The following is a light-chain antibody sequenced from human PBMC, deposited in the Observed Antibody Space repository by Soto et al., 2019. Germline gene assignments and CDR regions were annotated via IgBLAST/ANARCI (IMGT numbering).Light chain of an antibody. Sequence: EIVMTQSPATLSVSPGERATLSCRASQSVSSNLAWYQQKPGQAPRLLIYGASTRATGIPARFSGSGSGTEFTLTITRLEPEDFAMYYCQRYDSFRTFGQGTKVDIK. CDR2: GAS. CDR1: QSVSSN. V-gene: IGKV3-15*01. CDR3: QRYDSFRT. J-gene: IGKJ1*01.